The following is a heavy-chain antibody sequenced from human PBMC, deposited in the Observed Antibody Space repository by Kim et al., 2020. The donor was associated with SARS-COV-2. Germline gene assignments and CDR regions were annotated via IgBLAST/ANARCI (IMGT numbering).Heavy chain of an antibody. CDR1: GFTFSSYS. J-gene: IGHJ4*02. Sequence: GGSLRLSCAASGFTFSSYSMNWVRQAPGKGLEWVSSISSSSSYIYYADSVKGRFTISRDNAKNSLYLQMNSLRAEDTAVYYCARLDPYGSGSLGCFDYWGQGTLVTVSS. V-gene: IGHV3-21*01. CDR3: ARLDPYGSGSLGCFDY. D-gene: IGHD3-10*01. CDR2: ISSSSSYI.